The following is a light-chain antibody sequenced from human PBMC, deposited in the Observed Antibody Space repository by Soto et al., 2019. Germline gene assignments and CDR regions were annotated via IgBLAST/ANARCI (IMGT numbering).Light chain of an antibody. Sequence: DIVMTQSQDSLAVSLGERATINCKSSQSVLYSSSNRNYLAWYQQKPGQPPKLLIYWASTRESGVPDRFSGSGSGTDFTLTISSLQAEDVAVYYCQQYYSRPPWTFGQGTKVEIK. J-gene: IGKJ1*01. CDR3: QQYYSRPPWT. CDR2: WAS. V-gene: IGKV4-1*01. CDR1: QSVLYSSSNRNY.